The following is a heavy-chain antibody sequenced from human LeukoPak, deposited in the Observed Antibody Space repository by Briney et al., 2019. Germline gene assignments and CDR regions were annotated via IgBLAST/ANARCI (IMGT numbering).Heavy chain of an antibody. CDR2: IRPNSGGT. V-gene: IGHV1-2*02. CDR1: GYTFSGYY. CDR3: ARDRAVATIGWVDY. J-gene: IGHJ4*02. Sequence: GASVKVSCKASGYTFSGYYMHWARQAPGQGLEWMGWIRPNSGGTNYAQKFQGRVTMTRDTPISTAYMELSSLRSDDTAVYYCARDRAVATIGWVDYWGQGTLVTVSS. D-gene: IGHD5-12*01.